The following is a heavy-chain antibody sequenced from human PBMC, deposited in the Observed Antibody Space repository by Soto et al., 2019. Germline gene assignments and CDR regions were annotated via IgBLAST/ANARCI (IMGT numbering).Heavy chain of an antibody. D-gene: IGHD2-21*02. V-gene: IGHV1-3*04. CDR2: INTGNGNT. Sequence: ASVKVSCKASGYTFTSYTMHWVRQAPGQRLEWMGWINTGNGNTKYSQKFQGRVTITRDTSASTAYMELSSLRSEDTAVYYCATLCGGACFTDYWGQGTLVTVSS. CDR1: GYTFTSYT. CDR3: ATLCGGACFTDY. J-gene: IGHJ4*02.